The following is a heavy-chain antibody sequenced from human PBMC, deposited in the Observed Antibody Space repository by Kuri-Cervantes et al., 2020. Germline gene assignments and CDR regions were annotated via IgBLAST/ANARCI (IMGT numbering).Heavy chain of an antibody. V-gene: IGHV3-23*01. J-gene: IGHJ4*02. Sequence: FGQAPGKGLEWVSAISGSGGSTYYADSVKGRFTISRDNSKNTLYLQMNSLRAEDTAVYYCAKEEWLVPSAEDYWGQGTLVAVSS. D-gene: IGHD6-19*01. CDR2: ISGSGGST. CDR3: AKEEWLVPSAEDY.